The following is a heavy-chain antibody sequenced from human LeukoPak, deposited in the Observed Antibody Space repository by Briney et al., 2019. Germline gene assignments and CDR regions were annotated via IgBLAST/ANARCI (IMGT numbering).Heavy chain of an antibody. J-gene: IGHJ4*02. D-gene: IGHD6-19*01. CDR2: IYQGRNI. CDR3: ARDPHSSGWPSGY. Sequence: SETLSLTCAVSGGSITSSNWWSWVRQPPGKGLEWIGEIYQGRNIDFNPSLKSRVTISVDKSKNQLSLKLSSVTAADTAVYYCARDPHSSGWPSGYWGQGTLVTVSS. CDR1: GGSITSSNW. V-gene: IGHV4-4*02.